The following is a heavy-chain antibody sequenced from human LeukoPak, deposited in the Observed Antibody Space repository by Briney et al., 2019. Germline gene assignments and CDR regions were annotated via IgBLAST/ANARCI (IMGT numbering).Heavy chain of an antibody. D-gene: IGHD6-13*01. V-gene: IGHV1-2*02. CDR3: ARVRQYSSSWYEKGNYFAY. CDR1: GYTFTGYY. Sequence: ASVKVSCKASGYTFTGYYLHWVRQAPGQGLEWMGWSNPTSGTTNYAQRFQGRVTMTRDTSISTAYMGLSGLGSADTAVYYCARVRQYSSSWYEKGNYFAYWGQGTLVTVPS. CDR2: SNPTSGTT. J-gene: IGHJ4*02.